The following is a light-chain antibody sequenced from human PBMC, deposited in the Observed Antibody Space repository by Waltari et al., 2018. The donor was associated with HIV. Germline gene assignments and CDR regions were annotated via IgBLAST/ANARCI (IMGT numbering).Light chain of an antibody. CDR3: SSYSSVNTFVV. J-gene: IGLJ2*01. CDR1: SSDIGRSNH. V-gene: IGLV2-14*03. Sequence: QSALTQPASVSGSPGQSITISCTGSSSDIGRSNHVSWYQQFPGKAPKLLITDVIRRPLGVSDRFSGSKSGNTASLTICGLQAEDEASYFCSSYSSVNTFVVFGGGTKVTVL. CDR2: DVI.